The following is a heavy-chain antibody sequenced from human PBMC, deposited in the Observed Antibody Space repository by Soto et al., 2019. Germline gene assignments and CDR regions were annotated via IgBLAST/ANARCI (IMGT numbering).Heavy chain of an antibody. CDR1: GGTFSSYT. D-gene: IGHD2-15*01. Sequence: QVQLVQSGAEVKKPGSSVKVSCKASGGTFSSYTISWVRQAPGQGLEWMGRIIPILGIANYAQKFQGRVKIAADKSTSQAYMELSSLRSEDTAVYYCARGGCSGGSCYSDYYYYGMDVWGQGTTVTVSS. CDR3: ARGGCSGGSCYSDYYYYGMDV. CDR2: IIPILGIA. J-gene: IGHJ6*02. V-gene: IGHV1-69*02.